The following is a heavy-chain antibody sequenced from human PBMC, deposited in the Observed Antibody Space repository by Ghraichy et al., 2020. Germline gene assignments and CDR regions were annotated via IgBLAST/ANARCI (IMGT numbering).Heavy chain of an antibody. CDR2: IYYSGST. CDR1: GGSIISYY. CDR3: ARALYSYAAYYFDY. Sequence: SETLSLTCTVSGGSIISYYWSWIRQPPGKGLEWIGYIYYSGSTNYNPSLKSRVTISVDTSKNQFSLKLSSVTAADTAVYYCARALYSYAAYYFDYWGQGTLVTVSS. D-gene: IGHD5-18*01. V-gene: IGHV4-59*01. J-gene: IGHJ4*02.